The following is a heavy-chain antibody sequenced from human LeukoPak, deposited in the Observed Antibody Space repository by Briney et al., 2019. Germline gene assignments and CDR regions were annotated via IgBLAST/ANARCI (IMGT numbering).Heavy chain of an antibody. CDR1: GFTVNSNY. Sequence: GGSLRLSCAASGFTVNSNYMSWVRQAPGKGLEWVSVVYSGDRTYYADSVKGRFTISRDDSTNTLYLLMNSLRAEDTAVYYCARGYLIDYWGQGSLVTVSS. D-gene: IGHD1-26*01. CDR3: ARGYLIDY. CDR2: VYSGDRT. J-gene: IGHJ4*02. V-gene: IGHV3-66*01.